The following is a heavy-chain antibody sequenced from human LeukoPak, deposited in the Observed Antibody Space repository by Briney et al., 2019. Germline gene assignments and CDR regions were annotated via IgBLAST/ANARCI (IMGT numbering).Heavy chain of an antibody. V-gene: IGHV4-34*01. J-gene: IGHJ3*02. Sequence: SETLSLTCAVYGGSFSGYYWSWIRQPPGKGLEWIGEINHSGSTNYNPSLKSRVTISVDTAKNQFSLKLSSVTAADTAVYYCARDRTAKIPRAFDIWGQGTMVTVSS. CDR3: ARDRTAKIPRAFDI. CDR2: INHSGST. CDR1: GGSFSGYY. D-gene: IGHD5-18*01.